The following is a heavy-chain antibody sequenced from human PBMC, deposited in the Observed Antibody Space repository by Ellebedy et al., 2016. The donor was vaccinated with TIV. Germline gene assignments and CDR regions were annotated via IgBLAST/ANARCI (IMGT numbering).Heavy chain of an antibody. V-gene: IGHV3-30-3*01. D-gene: IGHD3-16*02. CDR2: ISYDGSNK. CDR3: ARVNYVWGSYRYEGGMDV. J-gene: IGHJ6*02. Sequence: GESLKISXAASGFTFSSYAMHWVRQAPGKGLEWVAVISYDGSNKYYADSVKGRFTISRDNSKNTLYLQMNSLRAEDTAVYYCARVNYVWGSYRYEGGMDVWGQGTTVTVSS. CDR1: GFTFSSYA.